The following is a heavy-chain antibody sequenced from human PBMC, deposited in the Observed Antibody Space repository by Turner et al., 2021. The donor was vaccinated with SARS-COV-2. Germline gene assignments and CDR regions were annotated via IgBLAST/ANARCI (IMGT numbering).Heavy chain of an antibody. J-gene: IGHJ4*02. CDR1: GFTFSSYW. CDR2: IKQDGSEK. CDR3: ARAEGWAFGVVIPYDY. Sequence: EVQLVESGGGLVQPGGSLRLSCAASGFTFSSYWMSWVRQAPGKGLEWVANIKQDGSEKYYVDSMKGRFTVSRDNAKNSLYLQMNSLRAEDTAVYYCARAEGWAFGVVIPYDYWGQGTLVTVSS. D-gene: IGHD3-3*01. V-gene: IGHV3-7*01.